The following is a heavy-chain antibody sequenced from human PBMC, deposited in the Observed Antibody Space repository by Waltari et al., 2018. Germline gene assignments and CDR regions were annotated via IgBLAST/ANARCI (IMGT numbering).Heavy chain of an antibody. D-gene: IGHD3-3*01. CDR2: IWYDGSNK. J-gene: IGHJ4*02. V-gene: IGHV3-30*18. CDR3: AKPYDFWSGAFDY. Sequence: QVQLVESGGGVVQPGRSLRLSCAASGFTFSSYGMHWVRQAPGKGLEWVAVIWYDGSNKYYADSVKGRFTISRDNSKNTLYLQMNSLRAEDTAMYYCAKPYDFWSGAFDYWGQGTLVTVSS. CDR1: GFTFSSYG.